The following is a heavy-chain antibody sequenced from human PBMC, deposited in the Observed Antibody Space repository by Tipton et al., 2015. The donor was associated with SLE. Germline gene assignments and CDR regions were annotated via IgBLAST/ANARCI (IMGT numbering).Heavy chain of an antibody. CDR2: VFYTGST. Sequence: TLSLTCTVFGGSINSYYWSWIRQPPGKGLEWIGYVFYTGSTNYNPSLKSRVTMSLDTSKKHFSLRLSSVTAADTAIYYCASQGDTSTWYSFDYWGQGILVTVSS. V-gene: IGHV4-59*08. J-gene: IGHJ4*02. D-gene: IGHD6-13*01. CDR3: ASQGDTSTWYSFDY. CDR1: GGSINSYY.